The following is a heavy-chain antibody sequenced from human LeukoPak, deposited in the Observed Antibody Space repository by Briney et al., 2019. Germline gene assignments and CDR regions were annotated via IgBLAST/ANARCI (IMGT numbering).Heavy chain of an antibody. V-gene: IGHV3-20*01. J-gene: IGHJ4*02. CDR1: GFTFDDYG. CDR3: VRFSPDYYDSSGYPINYFDY. CDR2: INWNGGST. Sequence: GGSLRLSCAASGFTFDDYGMSWVRQAPGKGLEWVSGINWNGGSTGYADSVKGRFTISRDNAKNSLYLQMNSLRAEDTALYHCVRFSPDYYDSSGYPINYFDYWGQGTLVTVSS. D-gene: IGHD3-22*01.